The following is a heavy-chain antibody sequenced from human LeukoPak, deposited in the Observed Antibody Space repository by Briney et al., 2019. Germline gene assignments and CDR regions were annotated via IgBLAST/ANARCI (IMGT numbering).Heavy chain of an antibody. Sequence: QSGGSLRLSCAASGFPLSTYSMHWVRQAPGKGLEWVAVISSDGSSENYADSVEGRFTISRDNSKNTLYLQMNILRAGDTAVYYCAREKYCTITDCLHGRFYFDYWGQGTLVTVPS. D-gene: IGHD2-2*01. V-gene: IGHV3-30*03. J-gene: IGHJ4*02. CDR1: GFPLSTYS. CDR2: ISSDGSSE. CDR3: AREKYCTITDCLHGRFYFDY.